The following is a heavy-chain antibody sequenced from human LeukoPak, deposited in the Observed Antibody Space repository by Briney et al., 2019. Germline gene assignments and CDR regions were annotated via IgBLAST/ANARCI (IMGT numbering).Heavy chain of an antibody. J-gene: IGHJ6*02. CDR3: ARGLKPHDYGDYGGYYYYYYGMDV. CDR2: ISYDGSNK. V-gene: IGHV3-30*03. Sequence: GGSLRLSCAASGFTFSSYSMNWVRQAPGKGLEWVAVISYDGSNKYYADSVKGRFTISRDNSKNTLYLQMNSLRAEDTAVYYCARGLKPHDYGDYGGYYYYYYGMDVWGQGTTVTVSS. CDR1: GFTFSSYS. D-gene: IGHD4-17*01.